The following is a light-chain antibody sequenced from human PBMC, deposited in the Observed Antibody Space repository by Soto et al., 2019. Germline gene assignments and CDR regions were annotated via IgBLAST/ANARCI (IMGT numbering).Light chain of an antibody. CDR2: GAS. V-gene: IGKV3-15*01. CDR3: QQYNNWLLYT. J-gene: IGKJ2*01. Sequence: EIVMTQSPATQSVSPGERVTLSCRASQSVSSNLAWYQQKPGQAPRLLIYGASTRATGIPARFSGSGSGTEFTLTISSLQSEDFAVYYCQQYNNWLLYTFGQGTKLEIE. CDR1: QSVSSN.